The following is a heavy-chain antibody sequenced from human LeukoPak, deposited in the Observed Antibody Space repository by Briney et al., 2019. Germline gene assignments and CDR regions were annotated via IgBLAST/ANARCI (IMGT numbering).Heavy chain of an antibody. D-gene: IGHD6-25*01. J-gene: IGHJ4*02. CDR1: GFSFTNYG. Sequence: GGSLRLSCVTSGFSFTNYGMHWVRQAPGKGLEWVAFIRYDGKNEDYVDSVKGRFTISRDNSKNTLYLHMNSLRVEDTAVYCCGAGIGWADYWGQGTLVIVSS. CDR3: GAGIGWADY. V-gene: IGHV3-30*02. CDR2: IRYDGKNE.